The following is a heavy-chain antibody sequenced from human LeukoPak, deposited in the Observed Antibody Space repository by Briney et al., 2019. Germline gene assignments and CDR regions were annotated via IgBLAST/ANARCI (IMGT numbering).Heavy chain of an antibody. V-gene: IGHV4-39*07. CDR1: GGSISSSSYY. J-gene: IGHJ6*02. CDR2: IYYSGST. D-gene: IGHD2-2*01. CDR3: ARDKLPAPWDGMDV. Sequence: SETLSLTCTVSGGSISSSSYYWGWIRQPPGKGLEWIGSIYYSGSTYYNPSLKSRVTISVDTSKNQFSLKLSSETAADTAVYYCARDKLPAPWDGMDVWGQGTTVTVSS.